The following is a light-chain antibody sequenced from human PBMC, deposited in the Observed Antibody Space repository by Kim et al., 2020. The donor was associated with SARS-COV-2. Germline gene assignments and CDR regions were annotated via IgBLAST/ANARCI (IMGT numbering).Light chain of an antibody. CDR1: NIGSKS. J-gene: IGLJ2*01. Sequence: APGTTARIPGGGDNIGSKSVHWYQQKPGQAPVLVVYDDSDRPSGIPERFSGSKSGNTATLTISRVEAGDEADYYCQVWDTTSDHVVFGGGTQLTVL. V-gene: IGLV3-21*03. CDR3: QVWDTTSDHVV. CDR2: DDS.